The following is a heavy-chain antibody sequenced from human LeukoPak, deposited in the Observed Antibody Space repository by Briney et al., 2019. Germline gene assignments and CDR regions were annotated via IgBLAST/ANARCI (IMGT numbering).Heavy chain of an antibody. Sequence: PGGSLRLSCAASGFTFSTYWMTWVRQAPGKGLEGVANIKQDGSERYYVDSVKGRFTISRDNAKNSLYLQMNSLRAEDTAVYYCARVSSTRFFDSWGQGALVTVSS. J-gene: IGHJ4*02. D-gene: IGHD3-3*01. CDR2: IKQDGSER. V-gene: IGHV3-7*01. CDR3: ARVSSTRFFDS. CDR1: GFTFSTYW.